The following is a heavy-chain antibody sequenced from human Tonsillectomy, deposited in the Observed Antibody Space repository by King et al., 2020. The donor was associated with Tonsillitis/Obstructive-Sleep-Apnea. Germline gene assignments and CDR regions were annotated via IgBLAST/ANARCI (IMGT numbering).Heavy chain of an antibody. CDR2: MNHSGST. CDR3: ARVRGITAVAGRRYYYMDV. D-gene: IGHD6-19*01. J-gene: IGHJ6*03. CDR1: GGSFSGYY. V-gene: IGHV4-34*01. Sequence: VQLQQWGAGLLKPSETLSLTCAVYGGSFSGYYWSWIRQPPGKVLEWIWEMNHSGSTNYNPSLNSRVTLSVDTSRNQFSLKLSSVTAADTAVYYCARVRGITAVAGRRYYYMDVWGKGTTVTVSS.